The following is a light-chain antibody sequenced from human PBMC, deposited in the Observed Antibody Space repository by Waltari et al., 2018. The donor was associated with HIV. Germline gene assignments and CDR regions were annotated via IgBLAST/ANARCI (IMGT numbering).Light chain of an antibody. CDR1: SSDIGAYDF. CDR3: CAYTSDSTPA. Sequence: QSALTQPASVSGSPGQSIPLFCFGTSSDIGAYDFVSWYQQRPGQAPLYIIYDFSNRPPGAPVRLTRSKSGASASLTSSGLQAEDEAHDHWCAYTSDSTPAFGGGARFTV. J-gene: IGLJ3*02. V-gene: IGLV2-14*03. CDR2: DFS.